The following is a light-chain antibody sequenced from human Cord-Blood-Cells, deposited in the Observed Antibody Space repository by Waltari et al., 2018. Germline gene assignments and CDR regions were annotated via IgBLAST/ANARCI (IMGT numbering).Light chain of an antibody. J-gene: IGKJ5*01. CDR1: QSVLYSSNNKNY. V-gene: IGKV4-1*01. CDR3: QQYYSTPIT. CDR2: WAS. Sequence: DIVMTHSPDSLAVSLGERATINCQSSQSVLYSSNNKNYLAWYQQKPGQHPKLLIYWASTRESGVPDRFSGSGSGTDFTLTISSLQAEDVAVYYCQQYYSTPITFGQGTRLEIK.